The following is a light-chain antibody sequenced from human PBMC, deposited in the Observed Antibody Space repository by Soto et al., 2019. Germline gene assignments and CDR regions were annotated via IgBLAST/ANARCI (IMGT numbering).Light chain of an antibody. V-gene: IGKV3-20*01. J-gene: IGKJ1*01. CDR3: HQYGRSPRGT. CDR2: GAS. Sequence: DIVLTQSPGTLSSSPGGRATLSCRASQSVTDNYLAWYQQKPGQAPRLLIYGASSRATGIPDRFSGSGSGTDFTLTISRLEPEDFAMYYCHQYGRSPRGTFGQGIKVEIK. CDR1: QSVTDNY.